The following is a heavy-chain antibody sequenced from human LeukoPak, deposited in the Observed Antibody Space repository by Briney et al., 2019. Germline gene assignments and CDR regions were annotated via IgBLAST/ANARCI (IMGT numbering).Heavy chain of an antibody. Sequence: SQTLSLTCTVSGGSISSGDYYWSWIRQPPGKGLEWIGYIYYSGSTYYNPSLKSRVTISVDTSKNQFSLKLSSVTAADTAVFYCARSWYYYDSSGPRWFDPWGQGTLVTVSS. CDR1: GGSISSGDYY. CDR2: IYYSGST. V-gene: IGHV4-30-4*08. J-gene: IGHJ5*02. D-gene: IGHD3-22*01. CDR3: ARSWYYYDSSGPRWFDP.